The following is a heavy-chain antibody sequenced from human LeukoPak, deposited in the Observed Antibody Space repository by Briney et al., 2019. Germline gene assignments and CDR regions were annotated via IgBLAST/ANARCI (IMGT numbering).Heavy chain of an antibody. CDR3: ARHSIASDGARLFDY. Sequence: SETVSLTCTVSGGSITSYYWAWLRQPPEKGLEWIGYVYYSGYSNYNPSLKSRVSMSVDTSMNQFSLKLASVTAADTAVYYCARHSIASDGARLFDYWGRGTLVTVSS. J-gene: IGHJ4*02. D-gene: IGHD2-21*01. CDR1: GGSITSYY. CDR2: VYYSGYS. V-gene: IGHV4-59*08.